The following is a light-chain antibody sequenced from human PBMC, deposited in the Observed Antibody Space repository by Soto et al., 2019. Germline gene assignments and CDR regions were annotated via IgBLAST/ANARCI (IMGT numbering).Light chain of an antibody. J-gene: IGKJ4*01. V-gene: IGKV4-1*01. Sequence: DIVMTQSPDSLAVSLGERATINCKSSQSVLYSSNNKNYLAWYQQKPGQPPKLLIYWASTRESGVPDRFSGSGSGTDFTLTISSLQAEDVAVYYCRQYYSTPLTFGGGTRWIS. CDR3: RQYYSTPLT. CDR1: QSVLYSSNNKNY. CDR2: WAS.